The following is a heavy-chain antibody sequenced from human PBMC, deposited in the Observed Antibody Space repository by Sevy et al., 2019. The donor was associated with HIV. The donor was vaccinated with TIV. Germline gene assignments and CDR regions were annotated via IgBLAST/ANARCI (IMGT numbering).Heavy chain of an antibody. CDR2: ISGGGGGT. CDR1: GFTFNNYA. Sequence: GGSLRLSCAASGFTFNNYAMSWVRQAPGKGLEGKGLEWVSTISGGGGGTYYADSVRGRFTISRDNSKNTLYLQMNSLRAEDTAVYYCARRRFLEWLLSFDYWGQGTLVTVSS. CDR3: ARRRFLEWLLSFDY. V-gene: IGHV3-23*01. D-gene: IGHD3-3*01. J-gene: IGHJ4*02.